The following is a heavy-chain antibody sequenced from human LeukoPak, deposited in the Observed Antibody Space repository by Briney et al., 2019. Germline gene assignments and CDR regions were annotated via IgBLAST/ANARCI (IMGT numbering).Heavy chain of an antibody. J-gene: IGHJ4*02. CDR1: RFTFSSYT. D-gene: IGHD2-15*01. CDR2: ISSGTSYI. Sequence: GGSLRLSCAASRFTFSSYTMNWVRQAPGKGLEWVSSISSGTSYIYYADSVKGQFTISRDNAKNSLYLQMNSLRAEDTAVYYCARDSGYCSGGTCYFDHWGQGTLVTVSS. CDR3: ARDSGYCSGGTCYFDH. V-gene: IGHV3-21*01.